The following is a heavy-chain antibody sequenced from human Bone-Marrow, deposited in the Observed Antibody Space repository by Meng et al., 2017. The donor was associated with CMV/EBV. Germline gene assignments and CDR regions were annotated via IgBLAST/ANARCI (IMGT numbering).Heavy chain of an antibody. Sequence: RQLQEPGPGLVTPSETLSLPCTVSGGSISSSSYYWGWIRQPPGKGLEWIGSIYYSGSTYYNPSLKSRVTISVDTSKNQFSLKLSSVTAADTAVYYCVRDVYGRGWFDPWGQGTLVTVSS. V-gene: IGHV4-39*07. J-gene: IGHJ5*02. CDR2: IYYSGST. CDR3: VRDVYGRGWFDP. D-gene: IGHD3-16*01. CDR1: GGSISSSSYY.